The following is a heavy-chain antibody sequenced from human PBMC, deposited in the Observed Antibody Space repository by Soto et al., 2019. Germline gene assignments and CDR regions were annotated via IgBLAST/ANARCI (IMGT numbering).Heavy chain of an antibody. J-gene: IGHJ6*03. V-gene: IGHV3-9*01. D-gene: IGHD2-2*01. Sequence: GGSLRLSCAASGFTFDDYAMHWVRQAPGKGLEWVSGISWNSGSIGYADSVKGRFTISRDNAKNSLYLQMNSLRAEDTAVYYCARDRALLGYCSSTSCGDYYMDVWGKGTTVTVSS. CDR3: ARDRALLGYCSSTSCGDYYMDV. CDR1: GFTFDDYA. CDR2: ISWNSGSI.